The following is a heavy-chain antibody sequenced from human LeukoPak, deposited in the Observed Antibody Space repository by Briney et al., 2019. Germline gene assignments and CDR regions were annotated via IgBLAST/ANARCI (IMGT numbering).Heavy chain of an antibody. J-gene: IGHJ6*02. CDR1: GGTFLGGTSNNYA. CDR2: ISTYTGKT. Sequence: ASVKVSCKASGGTFLGGTSNNYAISWVRQAPGQGLEWMGWISTYTGKTNCTQKVQDRVTMTRDTSTSTAYMELRSLRSDDTAVYYCARFYYYGSGNDWYFYGMDVWGQGTTVTVSS. V-gene: IGHV1-18*01. D-gene: IGHD3-10*01. CDR3: ARFYYYGSGNDWYFYGMDV.